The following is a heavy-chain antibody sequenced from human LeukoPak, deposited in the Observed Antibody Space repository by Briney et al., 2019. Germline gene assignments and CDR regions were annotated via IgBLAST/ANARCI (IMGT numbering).Heavy chain of an antibody. V-gene: IGHV1-18*01. CDR2: ISPYNGNT. D-gene: IGHD5-18*01. CDR3: ARGGYSYGYGSSYYYYMDV. Sequence: ASVKVSCKASGYTFTSYGISWVRQAPGQGLEWMGWISPYNGNTNYAQKFQGRVTITADKSTSTAYMGLSSLRSEDTAVYYCARGGYSYGYGSSYYYYMDVWGKGTTVTVSS. CDR1: GYTFTSYG. J-gene: IGHJ6*03.